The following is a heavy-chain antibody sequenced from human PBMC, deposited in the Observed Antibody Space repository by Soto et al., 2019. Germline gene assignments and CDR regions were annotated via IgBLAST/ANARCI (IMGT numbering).Heavy chain of an antibody. CDR1: GYTFSNCA. D-gene: IGHD3-10*01. V-gene: IGHV1-3*01. CDR3: ARGGFTSDYGSGRERH. CDR2: INAGNGDT. J-gene: IGHJ1*01. Sequence: QVQLVQSGAEVKKPGASVKVSCKASGYTFSNCAMHWVRQAPGQGLEWMGWINAGNGDTKYSQKFQGRVTMTRDTSISTAYMELSRLRSDDTAVYYCARGGFTSDYGSGRERHWGQGTLVTVSS.